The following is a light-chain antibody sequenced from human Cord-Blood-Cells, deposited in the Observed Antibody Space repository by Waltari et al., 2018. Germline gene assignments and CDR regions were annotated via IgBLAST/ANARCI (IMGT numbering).Light chain of an antibody. CDR3: QAWDSSTVV. Sequence: SYELTQPPSVSVSPGQTASITCSGDQLGAQYACWYQQKPGQSLVLVIYQDSKRPSGIPERFSGSNSGNTATLTISGTQAMDEADYYCQAWDSSTVVFGGGTKLTVL. J-gene: IGLJ2*01. CDR1: QLGAQY. V-gene: IGLV3-1*01. CDR2: QDS.